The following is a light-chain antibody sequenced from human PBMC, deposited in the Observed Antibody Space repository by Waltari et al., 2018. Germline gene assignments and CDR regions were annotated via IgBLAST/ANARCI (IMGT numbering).Light chain of an antibody. CDR3: SSYVANNNPV. J-gene: IGLJ2*01. CDR2: EVS. Sequence: QSALTQPPSASGSPGQSVTISCTGTSSDVGGYNFVSWYQHHPGKAPRLIIYEVSERPSGVPSRFSGSKSGNTASLPVSGLQAEDEADYYCSSYVANNNPVFGGGTKLTVL. V-gene: IGLV2-8*01. CDR1: SSDVGGYNF.